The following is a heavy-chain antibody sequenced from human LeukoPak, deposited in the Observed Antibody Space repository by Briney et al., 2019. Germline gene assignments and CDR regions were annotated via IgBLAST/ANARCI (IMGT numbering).Heavy chain of an antibody. CDR3: ARQKCTSTSCLTKNAFDI. Sequence: KPSETLSLTCTVSGGSISSSTYYWDLFRQPPGKGLEWIVSISYSGSTYYNPSLKSRVTISVDTSKNQFSLKLSSVTAADTAVYYCARQKCTSTSCLTKNAFDIWGQGTMVTVSS. CDR1: GGSISSSTYY. CDR2: ISYSGST. D-gene: IGHD2-2*01. J-gene: IGHJ3*02. V-gene: IGHV4-39*01.